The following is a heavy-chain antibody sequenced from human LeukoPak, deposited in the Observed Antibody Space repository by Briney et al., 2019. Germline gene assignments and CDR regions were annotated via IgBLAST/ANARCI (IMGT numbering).Heavy chain of an antibody. Sequence: GRSLRLSCAASGFTFSSYGMHWVRQAPGKGLEWVAVILYDGSNKYYADSVKGRFTISRDNSKNTLYLQMNSLRAEDTAVYYCAKEATVTDWYFDLWGRGTLVTVSS. CDR3: AKEATVTDWYFDL. J-gene: IGHJ2*01. CDR2: ILYDGSNK. D-gene: IGHD4-17*01. CDR1: GFTFSSYG. V-gene: IGHV3-30*18.